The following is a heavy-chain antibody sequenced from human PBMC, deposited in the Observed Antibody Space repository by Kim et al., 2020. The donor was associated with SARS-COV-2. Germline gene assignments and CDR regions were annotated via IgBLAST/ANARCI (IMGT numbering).Heavy chain of an antibody. D-gene: IGHD3-9*01. V-gene: IGHV3-21*01. CDR2: ISSSSSYI. Sequence: GGSLRLSCAASGFTFSSYSMNWVRQAPGKGLEWVSSISSSSSYIYYADSVKGRFTISRDNAKNSLYLQMNSLRAEDTAVYYCARENYDILTGTTGVYYYYYGMDVWGQGTTVTVSS. CDR3: ARENYDILTGTTGVYYYYYGMDV. CDR1: GFTFSSYS. J-gene: IGHJ6*02.